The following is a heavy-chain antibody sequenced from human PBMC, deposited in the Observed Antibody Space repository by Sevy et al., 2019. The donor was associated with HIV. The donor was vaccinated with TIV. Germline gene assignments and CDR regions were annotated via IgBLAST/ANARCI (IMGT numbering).Heavy chain of an antibody. CDR2: INQDGGEK. J-gene: IGHJ6*02. D-gene: IGHD3-22*01. Sequence: GGSLRLSCAASRFTFNSYWMTWVRQAPGKGLEWVANINQDGGEKYHLDSVKGRFTISRDNAQNSLFLQMNSLRAEDSAVYFCARVSSIYYDRGYFYAMDVWGQGTTVTVS. CDR1: RFTFNSYW. V-gene: IGHV3-7*01. CDR3: ARVSSIYYDRGYFYAMDV.